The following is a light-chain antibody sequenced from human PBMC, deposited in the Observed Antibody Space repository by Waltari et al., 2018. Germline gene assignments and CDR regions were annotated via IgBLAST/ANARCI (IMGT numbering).Light chain of an antibody. CDR2: VKSDARH. CDR1: SGHSSNV. V-gene: IGLV4-69*01. CDR3: RTGGHGTWV. J-gene: IGLJ3*02. Sequence: QLVLTQSPSASASLEASVKLTCTLSSGHSSNVIAWLQQQPEKGPRYLMKVKSDARHSKGDEVPDRFSGSTSRAERYLTISSVQPGDEADYYCRTGGHGTWVFGGGTKLTVL.